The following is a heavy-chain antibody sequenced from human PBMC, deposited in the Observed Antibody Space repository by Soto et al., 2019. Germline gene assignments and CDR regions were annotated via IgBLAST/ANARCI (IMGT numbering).Heavy chain of an antibody. Sequence: SETLSRPCTFSGGSISSNSYYCDCIRQPPGKGLEWIGSMYYSGATYHNPSLQSRVTISVDTSKNQFSLHLSSVTAADTAVYYCARHAAYDSVWGKSDGSDYWGQGTLVTGSS. D-gene: IGHD3-16*01. V-gene: IGHV4-39*01. CDR1: GGSISSNSYY. CDR3: ARHAAYDSVWGKSDGSDY. CDR2: MYYSGAT. J-gene: IGHJ4*02.